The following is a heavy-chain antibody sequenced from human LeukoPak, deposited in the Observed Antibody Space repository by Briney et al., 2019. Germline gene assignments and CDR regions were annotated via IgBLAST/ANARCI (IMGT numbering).Heavy chain of an antibody. CDR1: GYTFTGYY. J-gene: IGHJ5*02. D-gene: IGHD6-13*01. CDR3: ARAGAAAGHPWFDP. Sequence: GASVKVSCKASGYTFTGYYMHWVRQAPGQGLEWMGWINPNSGGTNYAQKFQGRVTMTRDTSISTAYMELSRLRSDDTAVYYCARAGAAAGHPWFDPWGQGTLVTVSS. V-gene: IGHV1-2*02. CDR2: INPNSGGT.